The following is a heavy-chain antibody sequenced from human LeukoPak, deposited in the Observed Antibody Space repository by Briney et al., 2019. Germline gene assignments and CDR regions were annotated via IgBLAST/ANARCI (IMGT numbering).Heavy chain of an antibody. CDR3: ARAERFLEEYYFDY. Sequence: GGSLRLSCGAFGFTFSNYEMNWVRQAPGKGLEWVSSISSSRSYIYYADSLKGRFTISRDNANSSLYLQIHSLRVEDTAVYYCARAERFLEEYYFDYWGQGTLVTVSS. V-gene: IGHV3-21*01. D-gene: IGHD3-3*01. CDR1: GFTFSNYE. J-gene: IGHJ4*02. CDR2: ISSSRSYI.